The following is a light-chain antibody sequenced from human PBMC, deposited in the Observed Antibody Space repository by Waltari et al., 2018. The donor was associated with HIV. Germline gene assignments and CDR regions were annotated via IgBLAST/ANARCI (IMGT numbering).Light chain of an antibody. V-gene: IGKV1-5*03. Sequence: DIQMTQSPSTPSASVGDRVTITCRASQNMGTWLAWYQQKTGKAPKLLIYKASNLESVFPSRFRGSGFVTEFTLTISNLQPDDFATYYCQQYKTFPRTFGQ. CDR3: QQYKTFPRT. CDR1: QNMGTW. CDR2: KAS. J-gene: IGKJ1*01.